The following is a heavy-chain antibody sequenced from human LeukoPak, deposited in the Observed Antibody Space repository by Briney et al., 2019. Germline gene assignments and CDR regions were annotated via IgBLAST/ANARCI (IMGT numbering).Heavy chain of an antibody. D-gene: IGHD6-19*01. J-gene: IGHJ4*02. CDR3: ARALSSGWYDPQDY. Sequence: GASVKVSCKASGYTFIGYYIHWVRQAPGQGLEWMAWINPNSGGTNYAQKFQGRVTMTRDTSISTAYMELSRLRSDDTAVYYCARALSSGWYDPQDYWGQGTLVTVSS. CDR1: GYTFIGYY. CDR2: INPNSGGT. V-gene: IGHV1-2*02.